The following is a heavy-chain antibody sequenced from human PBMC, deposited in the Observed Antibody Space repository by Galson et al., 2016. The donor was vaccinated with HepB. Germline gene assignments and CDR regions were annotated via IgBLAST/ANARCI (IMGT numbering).Heavy chain of an antibody. Sequence: SLRLSCAASGFTFNTFNMNWVRQVPGKGLEWVSYISGSSDTIYYADSVAGRFTMSRDNAKNSLYLQMNSLRDEDTAVYYVATDLVINYDFWSGYFHYGMDVWGQGTTVTVSS. D-gene: IGHD3-3*01. V-gene: IGHV3-48*02. CDR3: ATDLVINYDFWSGYFHYGMDV. J-gene: IGHJ6*02. CDR1: GFTFNTFN. CDR2: ISGSSDTI.